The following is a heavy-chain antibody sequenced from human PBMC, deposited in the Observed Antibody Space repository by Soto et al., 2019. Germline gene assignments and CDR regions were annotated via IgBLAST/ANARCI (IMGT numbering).Heavy chain of an antibody. J-gene: IGHJ4*02. CDR1: GFTFSSYS. D-gene: IGHD6-13*01. CDR2: ISSSSSYI. V-gene: IGHV3-21*01. Sequence: PGGSLRLSCAASGFTFSSYSMNWVRQAPGKGLEWVSSISSSSSYIYYADSVKGRFTISRDNAKNPLYLQMNSLRAEDTAVYYCARVRGSSSWYVDYWGQGTLVTVSS. CDR3: ARVRGSSSWYVDY.